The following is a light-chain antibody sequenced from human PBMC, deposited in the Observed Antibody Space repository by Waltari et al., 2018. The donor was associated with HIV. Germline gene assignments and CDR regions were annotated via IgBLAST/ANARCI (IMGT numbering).Light chain of an antibody. J-gene: IGLJ3*02. CDR2: HDS. Sequence: SYVLTQPPSVSVAPGQTARITCGGNNIGSKSVHWYRQKPGQALVVVVYHDSGRPSGIPERFSGSNSGNTATLTLSRVEAGDEADYYCQVWDSSSHHWVFGGGTKLTVL. V-gene: IGLV3-21*02. CDR3: QVWDSSSHHWV. CDR1: NIGSKS.